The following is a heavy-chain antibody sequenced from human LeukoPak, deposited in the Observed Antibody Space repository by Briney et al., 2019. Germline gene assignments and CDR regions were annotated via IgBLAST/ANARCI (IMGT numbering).Heavy chain of an antibody. CDR2: IYYSGST. CDR3: ASHNAAMTFDY. V-gene: IGHV4-39*07. J-gene: IGHJ4*02. CDR1: GGSISSSSYY. Sequence: PSEALSLTCTVSGGSISSSSYYWGWIRQPPGKGLEWIGSIYYSGSTYYNPSLKSRVTISVDTSKNQFSLKLSSVTAADTAVYYCASHNAAMTFDYWGQGTLVTVSS. D-gene: IGHD2-2*01.